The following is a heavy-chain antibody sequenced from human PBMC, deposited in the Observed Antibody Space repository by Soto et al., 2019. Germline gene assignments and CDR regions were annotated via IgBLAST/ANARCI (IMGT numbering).Heavy chain of an antibody. J-gene: IGHJ4*02. CDR1: GFSLSASGVG. V-gene: IGHV2-5*02. Sequence: SGPTLVNPTQTLTLTCTFSGFSLSASGVGVGWFRQPPGKALEWLAFIYWDDDKRYSPSLRSSLTVTKDTSKNQVVLTMTNMDPVDTATYYCAHRRDYDGSWNEGTFDYWGPGILVTVSS. CDR3: AHRRDYDGSWNEGTFDY. CDR2: IYWDDDK. D-gene: IGHD3-16*01.